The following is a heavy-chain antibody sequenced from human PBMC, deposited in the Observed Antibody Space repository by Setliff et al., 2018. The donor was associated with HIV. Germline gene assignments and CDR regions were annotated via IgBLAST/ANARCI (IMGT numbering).Heavy chain of an antibody. D-gene: IGHD3-10*01. CDR3: ARRAEDYLRGFDI. CDR1: GGSISSGSYY. Sequence: SETLSLTCTVSGGSISSGSYYWSWIRQPAGKGLEWIGRIYTSGSTNYNPSLKSRVTISVDTSKTQFSLKLSSVTAADTAVYYCARRAEDYLRGFDIWGPGTMVTVSS. CDR2: IYTSGST. J-gene: IGHJ3*02. V-gene: IGHV4-61*02.